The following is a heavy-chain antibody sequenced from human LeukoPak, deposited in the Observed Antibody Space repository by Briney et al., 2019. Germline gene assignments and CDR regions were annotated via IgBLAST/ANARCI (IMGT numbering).Heavy chain of an antibody. Sequence: GASVKVSCKASGGTFSSYAISWVRRAPGQGLECMGGIIPIFGTANYAQKFQGRVTITADESTSTAYMELSSLRSEDTAVYYCARDLAYCGGDCYSGSAHFDYWGQGTLVTVSS. CDR2: IIPIFGTA. V-gene: IGHV1-69*13. CDR3: ARDLAYCGGDCYSGSAHFDY. CDR1: GGTFSSYA. J-gene: IGHJ4*02. D-gene: IGHD2-21*02.